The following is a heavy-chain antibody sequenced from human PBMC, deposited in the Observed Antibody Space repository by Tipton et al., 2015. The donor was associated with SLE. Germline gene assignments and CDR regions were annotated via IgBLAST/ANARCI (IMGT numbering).Heavy chain of an antibody. D-gene: IGHD3-16*01. CDR1: GGSISSYY. Sequence: TLSLTCTVSGGSISSYYWNWIRKPPGNGLEWIGFITHSGATNYNPSLNSRCSVSVGTSKNQFSLRLTSVTAADTAVYFSARDSFGCDYWGQRTLVPVSS. CDR2: ITHSGAT. CDR3: ARDSFGCDY. V-gene: IGHV4-59*01. J-gene: IGHJ4*02.